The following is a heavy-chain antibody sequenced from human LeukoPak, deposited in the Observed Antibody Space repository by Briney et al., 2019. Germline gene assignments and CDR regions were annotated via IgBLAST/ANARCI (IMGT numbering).Heavy chain of an antibody. CDR2: ISGYNDNT. CDR3: ARGRYDILTGYLFQFDY. CDR1: NYTFINYG. Sequence: ASVKVSCKASNYTFINYGISWVRQGPGQGLEWMGWISGYNDNTNYAQKLQGRVTMTTDTSTSTAYMELRSLRSDDTAVYYCARGRYDILTGYLFQFDYWGQGTLVTVSS. D-gene: IGHD3-9*01. J-gene: IGHJ4*02. V-gene: IGHV1-18*01.